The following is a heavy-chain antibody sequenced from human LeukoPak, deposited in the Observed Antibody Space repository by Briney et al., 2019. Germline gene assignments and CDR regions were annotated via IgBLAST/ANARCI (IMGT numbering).Heavy chain of an antibody. CDR3: AKGSYSGSRVRPKGYGMDV. V-gene: IGHV1-8*01. CDR1: GYTCISYD. Sequence: SVKAFCKASGYTCISYDINGVRQATGPGLEWLEWMKPNCDNTSYEHKFQGRVTMTRNTSISTAYMELSSLRSEDTAVYYCAKGSYSGSRVRPKGYGMDVWGQGTTVTVSS. D-gene: IGHD1-26*01. J-gene: IGHJ6*02. CDR2: MKPNCDNT.